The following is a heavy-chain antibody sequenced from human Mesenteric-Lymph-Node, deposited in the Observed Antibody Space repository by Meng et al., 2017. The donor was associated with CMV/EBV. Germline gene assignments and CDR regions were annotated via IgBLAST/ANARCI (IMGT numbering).Heavy chain of an antibody. V-gene: IGHV4-34*01. Sequence: VWLEEWGAGLLKPSETLSLTCAVYGGSFSGYYWSGIRQPPGKGLEWIGEINHSGSTNYNPSLKSRVTISVDTSKNQFSLKLSSVTAADTAVYYCARHQRWLKSEGGFNYWGQGTLVTVSS. CDR3: ARHQRWLKSEGGFNY. CDR2: INHSGST. CDR1: GGSFSGYY. J-gene: IGHJ4*02. D-gene: IGHD4-23*01.